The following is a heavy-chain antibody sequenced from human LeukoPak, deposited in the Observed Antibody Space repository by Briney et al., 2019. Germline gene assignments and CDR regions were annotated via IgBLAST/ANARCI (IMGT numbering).Heavy chain of an antibody. Sequence: PSETLSLTCTVSGGSISSSSYYWGWIRQPPGKGMEWIGSIYYSGSTYYNPSLKSRVTISVDTSKNQFSLKLSSVTAADTAVYYCARHGSGSHPYYYYMDVWGKGTTVTVSS. CDR2: IYYSGST. J-gene: IGHJ6*03. CDR3: ARHGSGSHPYYYYMDV. V-gene: IGHV4-39*01. CDR1: GGSISSSSYY. D-gene: IGHD1-26*01.